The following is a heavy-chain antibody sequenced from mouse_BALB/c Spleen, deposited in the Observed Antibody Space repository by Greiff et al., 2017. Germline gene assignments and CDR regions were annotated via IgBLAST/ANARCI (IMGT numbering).Heavy chain of an antibody. V-gene: IGHV14-3*02. D-gene: IGHD1-1*01. CDR3: AHYYGRSYYFDY. CDR2: IDPANGNT. J-gene: IGHJ2*01. Sequence: EVKLVESGAELVKPGASVKLSCTASGFTIKDTYMHWVKQRPEQGLEWIGRIDPANGNTKYDPKFQGKATITADTSSNTAYLQLSSLTSEDTAVYYCAHYYGRSYYFDYWGQGTTLTVSS. CDR1: GFTIKDTY.